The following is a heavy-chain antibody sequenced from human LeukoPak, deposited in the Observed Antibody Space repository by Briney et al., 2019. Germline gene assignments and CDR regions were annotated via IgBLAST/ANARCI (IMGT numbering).Heavy chain of an antibody. V-gene: IGHV1-2*02. Sequence: ASVKVSCKASGYTFTGYYMHWVRQAPGQGREWMGWINPNSGGTNYAQKFQGRVTMTRDTSISTAYMELSRLRSDDTAVYYCARRPYKYYDILTGYYRSEFEYWGQGTLVTVSS. J-gene: IGHJ4*02. CDR2: INPNSGGT. CDR3: ARRPYKYYDILTGYYRSEFEY. CDR1: GYTFTGYY. D-gene: IGHD3-9*01.